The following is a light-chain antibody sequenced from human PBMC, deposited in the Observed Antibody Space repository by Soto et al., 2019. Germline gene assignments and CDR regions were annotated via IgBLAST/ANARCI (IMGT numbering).Light chain of an antibody. CDR3: QQYNNWPRT. Sequence: VMSNSPSTLSVSPGERATLSCRASQSVSSNLAWYQQKPGQAPRLLIYGASTRATGIPARFSGSGSGTEFTLTISSLQSEDFAVYYCQQYNNWPRTFGQGTMV. J-gene: IGKJ1*01. V-gene: IGKV3-15*01. CDR1: QSVSSN. CDR2: GAS.